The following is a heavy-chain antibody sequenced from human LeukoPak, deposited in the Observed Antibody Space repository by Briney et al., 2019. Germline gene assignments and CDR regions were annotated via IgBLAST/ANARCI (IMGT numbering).Heavy chain of an antibody. V-gene: IGHV1-2*02. CDR2: INPNSGGT. D-gene: IGHD2-2*01. CDR1: GYTFTCYY. CDR3: ARGTPAAMVGSTNFQH. J-gene: IGHJ1*01. Sequence: ASVKVSCKASGYTFTCYYMHWVRQAPGQGLEWMGWINPNSGGTNYAQKFQGRVTMTRDTSISTAYMELSRLRSDDTAVYYCARGTPAAMVGSTNFQHWGQGTLVTVSS.